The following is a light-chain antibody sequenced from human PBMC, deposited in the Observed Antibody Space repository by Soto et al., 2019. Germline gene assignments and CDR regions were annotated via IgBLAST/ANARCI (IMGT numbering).Light chain of an antibody. CDR3: QQYGRPWT. V-gene: IGKV3-20*01. J-gene: IGKJ1*01. CDR2: GSS. CDR1: QSVSNNY. Sequence: EIVLTQSPGTLSLSPGERATLSCRASQSVSNNYLGWYQQKPRQATLLLIYGSSNTATGIPDRFSGSSSGTVFTLTISRLEAESVVVYCWQQYGRPWTFGQGTKVEIK.